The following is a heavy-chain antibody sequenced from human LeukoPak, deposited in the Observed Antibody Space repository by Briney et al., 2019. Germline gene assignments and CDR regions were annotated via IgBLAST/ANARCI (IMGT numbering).Heavy chain of an antibody. CDR1: GFTFSSYA. D-gene: IGHD6-19*01. J-gene: IGHJ4*02. Sequence: TGGSLRLSCAASGFTFSSYAMSWVRQAPGKGLEWVSAISGSGGSTYYADSVKGRFTISRDNSKNTLYLQMNSLRAEDTAVYYCASDLQGIAVVGFVYWGQGTLVTVSS. V-gene: IGHV3-23*01. CDR2: ISGSGGST. CDR3: ASDLQGIAVVGFVY.